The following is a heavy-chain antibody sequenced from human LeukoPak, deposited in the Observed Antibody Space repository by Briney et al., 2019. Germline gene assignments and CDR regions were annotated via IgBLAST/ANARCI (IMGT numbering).Heavy chain of an antibody. CDR1: GGSFSGYY. CDR3: ARGGGSYWAEYFQH. CDR2: INHSGST. D-gene: IGHD1-26*01. V-gene: IGHV4-34*01. Sequence: SETLSLTCAVYGGSFSGYYWSWIRQPPGKGLEWIGEINHSGSTNYNPSLKSRVTISVDTSKNQFSLKLSSVTAADTAVYYCARGGGSYWAEYFQHWGQGTLVTVSS. J-gene: IGHJ1*01.